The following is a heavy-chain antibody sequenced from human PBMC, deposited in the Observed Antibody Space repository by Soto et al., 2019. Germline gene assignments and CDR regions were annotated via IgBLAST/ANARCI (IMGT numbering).Heavy chain of an antibody. CDR1: GGSISSYY. CDR2: IYYSGST. CDR3: ARVHGGYYYYGMDV. V-gene: IGHV4-59*01. Sequence: PSETLSLTCTVSGGSISSYYWSWIRQPPGKGLEWIGYIYYSGSTNYNLSLKSRVTISVDTSKNQFSLKLSSVTAADTAVYYCARVHGGYYYYGMDVWGQGTTVTVSS. J-gene: IGHJ6*02.